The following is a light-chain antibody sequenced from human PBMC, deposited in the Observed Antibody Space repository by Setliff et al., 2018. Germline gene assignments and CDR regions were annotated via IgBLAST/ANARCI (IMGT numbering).Light chain of an antibody. CDR3: QQLNFYPRT. J-gene: IGKJ4*01. V-gene: IGKV1-9*01. Sequence: IQLTQSPSFLSASIGDRVTITCRASQGIASYLAWYQQKPGKAPKLLIYAASALQSGVPSRFSGSGSGTDFTLTIISLQPEDFATYYCQQLNFYPRTFGGGTKVDIK. CDR1: QGIASY. CDR2: AAS.